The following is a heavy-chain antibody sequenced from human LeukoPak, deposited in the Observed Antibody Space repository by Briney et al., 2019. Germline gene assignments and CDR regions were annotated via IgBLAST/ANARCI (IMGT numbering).Heavy chain of an antibody. J-gene: IGHJ6*02. CDR2: VNYRGSP. CDR1: GGSFSGYL. CDR3: SRSGLTGMREYERADYYYYGMDL. Sequence: SETLSLTCDVPGGSFSGYLWSWIRQSPGKGLEWIGEVNYRGSPHYNPSLESRVTISVDTSKNQLSLKLTSVTAADTALYYCSRSGLTGMREYERADYYYYGMDLWGQGTAVTV. V-gene: IGHV4-34*01. D-gene: IGHD2-2*01.